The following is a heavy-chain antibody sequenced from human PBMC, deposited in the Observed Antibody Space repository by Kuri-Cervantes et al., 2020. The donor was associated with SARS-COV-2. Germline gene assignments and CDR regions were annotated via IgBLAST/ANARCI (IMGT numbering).Heavy chain of an antibody. V-gene: IGHV4-30-2*01. D-gene: IGHD3-16*01. CDR1: GGSISSGGYS. CDR2: IYHSGST. Sequence: SQTLSLTCAVSGGSISSGGYSWSWIRQPPGKGLEWIGYIYHSGSTYYNPSLKSRVTISVDRSKNQFSLKLSSVTAADTAVYYCARGAPDDYVWGSPFYFDYWGQGTLVTVSS. J-gene: IGHJ4*02. CDR3: ARGAPDDYVWGSPFYFDY.